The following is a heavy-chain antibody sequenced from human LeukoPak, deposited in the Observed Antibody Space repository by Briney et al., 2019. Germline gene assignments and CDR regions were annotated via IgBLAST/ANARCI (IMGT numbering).Heavy chain of an antibody. Sequence: GGSLRLSCVASGFTFNDHYMDWVRQAPGKGLEWVSSMSGSSSYIYYADSVKGRFTISRDNAKNSLSLQMNSLRAEDTAVYYCASAKWWDAYFDYWGQGTLVTVSS. D-gene: IGHD2-15*01. CDR2: MSGSSSYI. CDR3: ASAKWWDAYFDY. V-gene: IGHV3-21*04. CDR1: GFTFNDHY. J-gene: IGHJ4*02.